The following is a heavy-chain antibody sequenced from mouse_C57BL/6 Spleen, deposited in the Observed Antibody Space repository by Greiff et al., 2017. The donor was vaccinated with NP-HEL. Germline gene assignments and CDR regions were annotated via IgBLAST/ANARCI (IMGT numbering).Heavy chain of an antibody. J-gene: IGHJ2*01. V-gene: IGHV7-3*01. CDR1: GFTFTDYY. CDR3: ARFYYYGLDY. D-gene: IGHD1-1*01. CDR2: IRNKANGYTT. Sequence: EVQLVESGGGLVQPGGSLSLSCAASGFTFTDYYMSWVRQPPGKALEWLGFIRNKANGYTTEYSASVKGRFTISRDNSQSILYLQMNALRAEDSATYYCARFYYYGLDYWGQGTTLTVSS.